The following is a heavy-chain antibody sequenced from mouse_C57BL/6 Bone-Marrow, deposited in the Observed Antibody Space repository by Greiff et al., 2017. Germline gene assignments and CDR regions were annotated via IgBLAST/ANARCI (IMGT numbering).Heavy chain of an antibody. CDR1: GYAFSSYW. Sequence: QVQLKQSGAELVKPAASVKISCKASGYAFSSYWMNWVKQRPGKGLEWIGQIYPGDGDTNYNGKFKGKATLTADKSSSTAYMQLSSLTSEDSAVYFCARSTVETAQATYYAMDYWGQGTSVTVSS. CDR2: IYPGDGDT. CDR3: ARSTVETAQATYYAMDY. V-gene: IGHV1-80*01. J-gene: IGHJ4*01. D-gene: IGHD3-2*02.